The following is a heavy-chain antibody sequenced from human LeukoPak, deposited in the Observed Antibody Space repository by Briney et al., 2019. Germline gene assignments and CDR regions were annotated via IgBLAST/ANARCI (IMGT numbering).Heavy chain of an antibody. CDR2: ISYDGSNE. D-gene: IGHD3-9*01. V-gene: IGHV3-30*04. Sequence: GGSLRLSCAASGFTFSSYVMHWVRQAPGKGLEWVAIISYDGSNEYYADSVKGRFTISRDNSKNTLYLQMNSLTDEDTAVYYCAKDRRVLRYLDWLSPLDYWGQGTLVTVSS. CDR3: AKDRRVLRYLDWLSPLDY. J-gene: IGHJ4*02. CDR1: GFTFSSYV.